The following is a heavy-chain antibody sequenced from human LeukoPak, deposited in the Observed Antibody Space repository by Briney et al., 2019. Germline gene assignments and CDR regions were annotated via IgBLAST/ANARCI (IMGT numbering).Heavy chain of an antibody. CDR3: AGSSSGTRYFDY. V-gene: IGHV4-59*08. Sequence: PSETLSLTCAVSGASISSYYWSWIRQPPGKGLEWIGSIYYSGSTNYNPSLKSRVTISVDTSKNQFSLKLSSVTAADTAVYYCAGSSSGTRYFDYWGQGTLVTVSS. J-gene: IGHJ4*02. CDR2: IYYSGST. D-gene: IGHD6-13*01. CDR1: GASISSYY.